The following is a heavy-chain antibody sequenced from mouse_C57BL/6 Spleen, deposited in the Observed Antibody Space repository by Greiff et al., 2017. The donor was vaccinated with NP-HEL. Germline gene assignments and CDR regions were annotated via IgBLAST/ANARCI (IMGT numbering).Heavy chain of an antibody. D-gene: IGHD2-10*01. CDR3: ARSSLLTMDY. J-gene: IGHJ4*01. V-gene: IGHV1-66*01. CDR2: IYPGSGNT. CDR1: GYSFTSYY. Sequence: QVQLKQSGPELVKPGASVKISCKASGYSFTSYYIHWVKQRPGQGLEWIGWIYPGSGNTKYNEKFKGKATLTADTSSSTAYMQLSSLTSEDSAVYYCARSSLLTMDYWGQGTSVTVSS.